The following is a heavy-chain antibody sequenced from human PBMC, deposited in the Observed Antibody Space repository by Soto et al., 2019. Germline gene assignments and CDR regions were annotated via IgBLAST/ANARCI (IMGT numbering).Heavy chain of an antibody. CDR1: GFTLSSYW. D-gene: IGHD6-13*01. CDR2: INRDASKM. Sequence: EVQLEESGGDLVQPGGSLRLSCAASGFTLSSYWMTWVRQAPGKGLEWVANINRDASKMSYLDSVRGRFTISRDNVRNSLCPQMYSLRADVTALYYCARDVSPGSSSLYLDAFDIWGQGTMVTVSS. J-gene: IGHJ3*02. CDR3: ARDVSPGSSSLYLDAFDI. V-gene: IGHV3-7*05.